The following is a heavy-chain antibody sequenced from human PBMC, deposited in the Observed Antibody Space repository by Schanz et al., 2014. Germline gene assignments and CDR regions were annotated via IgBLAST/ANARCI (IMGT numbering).Heavy chain of an antibody. V-gene: IGHV3-64*04. D-gene: IGHD1-26*01. CDR1: GFTFSIYA. J-gene: IGHJ4*02. CDR2: ISHDGYST. Sequence: PGGSLRLSCSASGFTFSIYAMHWVRQAPGKGLEYVSAISHDGYSTYYADSVKGRFTISRDNAKNSLYLQMNSLRAEDTAVYYCARSRSGFYFDYWGQGTLVTVSS. CDR3: ARSRSGFYFDY.